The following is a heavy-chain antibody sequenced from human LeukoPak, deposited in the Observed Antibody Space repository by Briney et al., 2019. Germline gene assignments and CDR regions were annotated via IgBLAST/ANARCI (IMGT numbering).Heavy chain of an antibody. CDR1: GYTFTSYY. Sequence: ASVKVSCKASGYTFTSYYMHWVRQAPGQGLEWMGIINPSGGSTSYAQKFQGRVTMTRDMSTSTAYMELSSLRSEDTAVYYCASLLVGYRYWFDPWGQGTLVTVSS. V-gene: IGHV1-46*01. CDR2: INPSGGST. D-gene: IGHD1-26*01. J-gene: IGHJ5*02. CDR3: ASLLVGYRYWFDP.